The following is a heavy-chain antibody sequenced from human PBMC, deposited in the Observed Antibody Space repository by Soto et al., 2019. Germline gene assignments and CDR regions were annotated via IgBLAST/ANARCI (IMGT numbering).Heavy chain of an antibody. CDR3: AKDLMVSSTETDDY. D-gene: IGHD2-2*01. V-gene: IGHV3-23*01. Sequence: PGGSLRLSCAASGFTFSSYAMSWVRQAPGKGLGWVSAISGSGGSTYYADSVKGRFTISRDNSKNTLYLQMNSLRAEDTAVYYCAKDLMVSSTETDDYWGQGTLVTVSS. J-gene: IGHJ4*02. CDR1: GFTFSSYA. CDR2: ISGSGGST.